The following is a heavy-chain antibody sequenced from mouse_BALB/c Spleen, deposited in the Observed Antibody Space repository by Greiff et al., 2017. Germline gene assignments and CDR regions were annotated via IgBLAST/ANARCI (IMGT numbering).Heavy chain of an antibody. D-gene: IGHD2-1*01. CDR2: ISYSGST. J-gene: IGHJ1*01. V-gene: IGHV3-2*02. Sequence: VQLQQSGPGLVKPSQSLSLTCTVTGYSITSDYAWNWIRQFPGNKLEWMGYISYSGSTSYNPSLKSRISITRDTSKNQFFLQLNSVTTEDTATYYCARGDGNLYFDVWGAGTTVTVSS. CDR3: ARGDGNLYFDV. CDR1: GYSITSDYA.